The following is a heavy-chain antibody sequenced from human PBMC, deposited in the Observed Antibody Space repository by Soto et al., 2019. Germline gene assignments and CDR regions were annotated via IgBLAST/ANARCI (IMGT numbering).Heavy chain of an antibody. CDR1: GGIFSNFG. D-gene: IGHD5-12*01. CDR3: AREGSGYNF. V-gene: IGHV1-69*01. Sequence: KVSFQASGGIFSNFGISWVRQAPGQGLEWMGGIVPVFGRPNYAQRFRGRLTITADESTSTGYMELISLRSDDTAVYYCAREGSGYNFWGQGTQVTVSS. CDR2: IVPVFGRP. J-gene: IGHJ4*02.